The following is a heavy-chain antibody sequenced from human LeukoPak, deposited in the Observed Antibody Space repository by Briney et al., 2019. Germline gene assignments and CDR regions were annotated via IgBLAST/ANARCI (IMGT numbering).Heavy chain of an antibody. CDR3: VRDPGHWFDP. Sequence: GASVKVSCKASGGTFSSYAISWVRQAPGQGLEWMGGIIPIFGTANYAQKFQGRVTITADESTSTAYMELSSLRSEDTAVYYCVRDPGHWFDPWGQGTLVTVSS. CDR1: GGTFSSYA. CDR2: IIPIFGTA. J-gene: IGHJ5*02. V-gene: IGHV1-69*13.